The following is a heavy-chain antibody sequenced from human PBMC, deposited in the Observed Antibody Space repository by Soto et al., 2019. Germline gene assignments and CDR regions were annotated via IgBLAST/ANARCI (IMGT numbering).Heavy chain of an antibody. Sequence: GGSLRLSCAASGFTFSSYAMSWVRQAPGKGLEWVSAISGSGGSTYYADSVKGRFTISRDNSKNTLYLQMNSLRAEDTAVYYCAKDLDLELKQWLYEAGKSNDYWGQGTLVTVSS. D-gene: IGHD6-19*01. CDR2: ISGSGGST. V-gene: IGHV3-23*01. J-gene: IGHJ4*02. CDR1: GFTFSSYA. CDR3: AKDLDLELKQWLYEAGKSNDY.